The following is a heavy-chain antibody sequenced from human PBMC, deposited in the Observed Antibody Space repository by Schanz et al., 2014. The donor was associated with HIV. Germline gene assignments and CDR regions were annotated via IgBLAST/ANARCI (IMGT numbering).Heavy chain of an antibody. D-gene: IGHD3-3*01. CDR3: AREAYYFDFWNGQYYYYGLDV. V-gene: IGHV3-48*02. Sequence: EVQLAETGGGLLQPGGSLRLSCVASGFNVSRSYISWVRQAPGKGLEWISYISGSSSTIYYAGSVKGRFTISRDNAKNSLFLQMNSLKDDDTAVYYCAREAYYFDFWNGQYYYYGLDVWGQGTTVTVSS. J-gene: IGHJ6*02. CDR1: GFNVSRSY. CDR2: ISGSSSTI.